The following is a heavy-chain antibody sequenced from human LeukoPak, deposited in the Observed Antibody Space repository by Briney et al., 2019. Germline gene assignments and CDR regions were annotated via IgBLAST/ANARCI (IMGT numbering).Heavy chain of an antibody. CDR3: ARVMRIAARLGDYYYYYYMDV. J-gene: IGHJ6*03. D-gene: IGHD6-6*01. CDR1: GESFSGYY. CDR2: INHSGST. V-gene: IGHV4-34*01. Sequence: SETLSLTCAVYGESFSGYYWSWIRQPPGKGLEWIGEINHSGSTNYNSSLKSRVTISVDTSKNQFSLKLSSVTAADTAVYFCARVMRIAARLGDYYYYYYMDVWDKGTTVTVSS.